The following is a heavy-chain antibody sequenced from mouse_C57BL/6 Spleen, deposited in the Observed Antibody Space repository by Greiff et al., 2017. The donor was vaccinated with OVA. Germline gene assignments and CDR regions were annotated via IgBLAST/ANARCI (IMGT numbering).Heavy chain of an antibody. CDR2: INPNNGGT. J-gene: IGHJ4*01. CDR1: GYTFTDYN. D-gene: IGHD1-1*01. CDR3: ARDYGSSYGYAMDY. V-gene: IGHV1-18*01. Sequence: EFQLQQSGPELVKPGASVKIPCKASGYTFTDYNMDWVKQSHGKSLEWIGDINPNNGGTIYNQKIKGKATLTVDKSSSTAYMELRSLTSEDTAVYYCARDYGSSYGYAMDYWGQGTSVTVSS.